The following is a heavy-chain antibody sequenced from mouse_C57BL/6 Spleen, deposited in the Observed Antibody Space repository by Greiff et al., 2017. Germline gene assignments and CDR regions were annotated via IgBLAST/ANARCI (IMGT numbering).Heavy chain of an antibody. V-gene: IGHV1-82*01. Sequence: QVQLQQSGPELVKPGASVKISCKASGYAFSSSWMNWVKQRPGKGLEWIGRIYPGDGDTNYNGKFKGKATLTADKSSSTAYMQLSSLTSEDSAVYFCFYEYYAMDYWGQGTSVTVSS. J-gene: IGHJ4*01. CDR3: FYEYYAMDY. D-gene: IGHD2-3*01. CDR1: GYAFSSSW. CDR2: IYPGDGDT.